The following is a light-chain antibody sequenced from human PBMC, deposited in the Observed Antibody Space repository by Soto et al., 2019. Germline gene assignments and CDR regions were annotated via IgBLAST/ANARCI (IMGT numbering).Light chain of an antibody. V-gene: IGLV2-23*01. CDR2: EGN. CDR1: SSDVGSYNL. J-gene: IGLJ2*01. CDR3: CSYAGSSTVV. Sequence: QSVLTQPASVSGSPGQSITISCTGTSSDVGSYNLVSWYQQHPDKAPKVMIYEGNKRPSGVSNRFSGSKFGNTASLTISGLQAEDEADYYCCSYAGSSTVVFGGGTKLTVL.